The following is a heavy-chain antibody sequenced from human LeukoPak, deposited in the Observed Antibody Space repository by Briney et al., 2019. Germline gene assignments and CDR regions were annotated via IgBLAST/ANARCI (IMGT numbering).Heavy chain of an antibody. V-gene: IGHV4-59*08. CDR2: IYYSGST. J-gene: IGHJ4*02. Sequence: SETLSLTCTVSAGSIGSYYWSWIRQPPGKGLEWIGFIYYSGSTNYYPSLKSRVTISVDTSKNQFSLKLSSVTAADTAVYYCARRSFTGAYFDYWGRGTLVTVSS. CDR1: AGSIGSYY. CDR3: ARRSFTGAYFDY. D-gene: IGHD7-27*01.